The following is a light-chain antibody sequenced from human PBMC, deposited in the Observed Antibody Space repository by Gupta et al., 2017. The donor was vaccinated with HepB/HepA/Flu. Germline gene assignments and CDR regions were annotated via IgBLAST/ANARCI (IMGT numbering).Light chain of an antibody. CDR1: QNLLDSSNNKNY. CDR3: QQYESSRWT. V-gene: IGKV4-1*01. CDR2: WAS. J-gene: IGKJ1*01. Sequence: DIVMTQSPDSLAVSLGERATIDCKSSQNLLDSSNNKNYLAWYQQKPGQPPRLLIYWASTRESGVPDRFSGSGSGTDFTLTISSLQAEDVAVYYCQQYESSRWTFGRGTKVEIK.